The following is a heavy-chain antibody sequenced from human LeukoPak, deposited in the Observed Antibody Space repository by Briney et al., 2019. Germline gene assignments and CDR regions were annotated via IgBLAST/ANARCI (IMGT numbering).Heavy chain of an antibody. V-gene: IGHV3-30*04. J-gene: IGHJ4*02. Sequence: GGSLRLSCAASGFTFSSYAMHWVRQAAGKGVEGVAVISYDGSNKYYADSVKGRFTISRDNSKNTLYLQMNSLRAEDTAVYYCVRTPPNWGADFWGQGTLVTVSS. CDR2: ISYDGSNK. D-gene: IGHD7-27*01. CDR3: VRTPPNWGADF. CDR1: GFTFSSYA.